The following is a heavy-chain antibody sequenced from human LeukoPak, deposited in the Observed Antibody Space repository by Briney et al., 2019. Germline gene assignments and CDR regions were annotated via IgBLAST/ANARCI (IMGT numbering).Heavy chain of an antibody. D-gene: IGHD1-26*01. CDR2: IYYSGST. CDR3: ARVGSGSYFDY. Sequence: PSETLSLTCTVSGGSVSSGSYYWSWIRQPPGKGLEWIGYIYYSGSTNYNPSLKSRVTISVDTSKNQFSLKLSSVTAADTAVYYCARVGSGSYFDYWGQGTLVTVSP. CDR1: GGSVSSGSYY. V-gene: IGHV4-61*01. J-gene: IGHJ4*02.